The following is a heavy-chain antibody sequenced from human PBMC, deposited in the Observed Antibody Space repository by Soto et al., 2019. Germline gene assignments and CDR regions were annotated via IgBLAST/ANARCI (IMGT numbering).Heavy chain of an antibody. J-gene: IGHJ4*02. D-gene: IGHD1-26*01. Sequence: EVQLVESGGGLVQPGGSLKLSCAASGFTISDHYMDWVRQAPGKGLEWVGRSRNKARSYTTEYVASVKGRFIISRDVSKNSLYLQMSSLKSEDTAVYYCGRVSGGYDLDYWGQGTLVTVSS. CDR2: SRNKARSYTT. CDR3: GRVSGGYDLDY. V-gene: IGHV3-72*01. CDR1: GFTISDHY.